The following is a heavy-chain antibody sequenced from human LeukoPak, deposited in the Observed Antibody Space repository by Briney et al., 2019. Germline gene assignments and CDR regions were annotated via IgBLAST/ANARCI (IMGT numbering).Heavy chain of an antibody. D-gene: IGHD6-13*01. CDR3: ARAIAAGTTTIRGIFDY. J-gene: IGHJ4*02. Sequence: SETLSLTCTVSGGSISSYYWSWIRQPPGKELEWIGYIYYSGSTNYNPSLKSRVTISVDTSKNQFSLKLSSVTAADTAVYYCARAIAAGTTTIRGIFDYWGQGTLVTVSS. CDR2: IYYSGST. V-gene: IGHV4-59*01. CDR1: GGSISSYY.